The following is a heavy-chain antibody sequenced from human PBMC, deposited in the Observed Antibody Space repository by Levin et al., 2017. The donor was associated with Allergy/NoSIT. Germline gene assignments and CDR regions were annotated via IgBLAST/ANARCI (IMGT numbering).Heavy chain of an antibody. CDR2: ISSSSSYI. CDR3: ARDEPHFEP. J-gene: IGHJ2*01. CDR1: GFTFSSYS. Sequence: PGGSLRLSCAASGFTFSSYSMNWVRQAPEKGLEWVSLISSSSSYIYYADSVKGRFTISRDNAKNSLFLEVNSLRAEDTAVYYCARDEPHFEPWGRGTLVTVSS. V-gene: IGHV3-21*01.